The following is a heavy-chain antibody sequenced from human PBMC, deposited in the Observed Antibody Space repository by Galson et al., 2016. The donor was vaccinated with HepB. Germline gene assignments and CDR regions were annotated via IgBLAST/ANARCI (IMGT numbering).Heavy chain of an antibody. CDR3: ARDCSDTSCFP. CDR2: ITADNGNT. D-gene: IGHD2-2*01. V-gene: IGHV1-18*01. CDR1: GYTFTSYR. Sequence: SVKVSCKASGYTFTSYRLTWLRQAPGQGLEWMGWITADNGNTNYAQNLQGRATMTTDTSTSTAYMELRSLRSDDTAVYYCARDCSDTSCFPWGQGTLASVSS. J-gene: IGHJ1*01.